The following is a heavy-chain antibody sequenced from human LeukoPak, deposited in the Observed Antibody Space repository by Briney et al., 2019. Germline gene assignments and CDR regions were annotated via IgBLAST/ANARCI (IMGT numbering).Heavy chain of an antibody. CDR1: GFTFSSYA. J-gene: IGHJ4*02. CDR2: ISGSGGST. CDR3: AKDFEVVSGVYYYDSSGYYFDY. D-gene: IGHD3-22*01. V-gene: IGHV3-23*01. Sequence: GESLKISCAASGFTFSSYAMSWVRQAPGKGLEWVSAISGSGGSTYYADSVKGRFTISRDNSKNTLYLQMNSLRAEDTAVYYCAKDFEVVSGVYYYDSSGYYFDYWGQGTLVTVSS.